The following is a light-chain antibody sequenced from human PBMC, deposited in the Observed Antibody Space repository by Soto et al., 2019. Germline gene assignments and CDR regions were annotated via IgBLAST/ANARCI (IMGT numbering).Light chain of an antibody. J-gene: IGLJ2*01. CDR1: KLGDKY. Sequence: SYELTQPPSVSVSPGQTASITCSGDKLGDKYACWYQQKPGQSPVLVIYQDSKRPSGIPERFSGSNSGNTATLTISWTQAMDEADYYCQAWDSSNVVFGGGTKLTVL. CDR3: QAWDSSNVV. V-gene: IGLV3-1*01. CDR2: QDS.